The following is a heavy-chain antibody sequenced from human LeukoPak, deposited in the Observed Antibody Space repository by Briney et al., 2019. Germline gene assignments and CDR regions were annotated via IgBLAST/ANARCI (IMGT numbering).Heavy chain of an antibody. J-gene: IGHJ4*02. CDR1: GGSFSAYY. CDR3: ARAIGYDSSGYYDY. CDR2: INHSGST. Sequence: SETLSLTCAVYGGSFSAYYWSWIRQPPEKGLEWIGEINHSGSTNYNPSLKSRVTISVDTSKNQFSLQLNSVTPEDTAVYYCARAIGYDSSGYYDYWGQGTLVTVSS. D-gene: IGHD3-22*01. V-gene: IGHV4-34*01.